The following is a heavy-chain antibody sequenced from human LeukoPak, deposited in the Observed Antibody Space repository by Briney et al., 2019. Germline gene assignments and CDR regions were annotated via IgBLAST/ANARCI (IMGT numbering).Heavy chain of an antibody. J-gene: IGHJ6*03. CDR3: ASHKTDYYDSSGYKGYYYMDV. Sequence: SETLSLTCTVSGGSISSYYWSWIRQPPGKGLEWIGYIYTSGSTNYNPSLKSRVTISLDTSKNQFSLKLSSVTAADTAVYYCASHKTDYYDSSGYKGYYYMDVWGKGTTVTVSS. D-gene: IGHD3-22*01. V-gene: IGHV4-4*09. CDR1: GGSISSYY. CDR2: IYTSGST.